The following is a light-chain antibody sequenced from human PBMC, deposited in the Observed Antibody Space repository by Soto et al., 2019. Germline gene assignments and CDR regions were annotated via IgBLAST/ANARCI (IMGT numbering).Light chain of an antibody. J-gene: IGKJ4*02. CDR2: DAS. Sequence: EVVLTQSPATLSLSPGERATLSCRASQSVSRHLAWYQQKPGHAPRLLILDASDRATGIPARFSGSGSGTNFTLTISSLEPEDFAVYYCQQRSNWPPVTFGGGTKVEIK. V-gene: IGKV3-11*01. CDR3: QQRSNWPPVT. CDR1: QSVSRH.